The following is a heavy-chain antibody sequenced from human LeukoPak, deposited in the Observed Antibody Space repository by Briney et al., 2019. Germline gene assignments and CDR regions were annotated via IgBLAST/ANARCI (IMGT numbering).Heavy chain of an antibody. D-gene: IGHD1-1*01. V-gene: IGHV4-59*02. CDR3: ASLGRLATTGTEH. CDR2: FFYSGST. J-gene: IGHJ4*02. CDR1: GGSVRSHF. Sequence: SETLSLTCVVSGGSVRSHFWSWIRQPPGRGLEWIGYFFYSGSTTHNPSLKSRVTISIDTSKNQFSLKLTSVTAADTAVHYCASLGRLATTGTEHWGQGTLVTVSS.